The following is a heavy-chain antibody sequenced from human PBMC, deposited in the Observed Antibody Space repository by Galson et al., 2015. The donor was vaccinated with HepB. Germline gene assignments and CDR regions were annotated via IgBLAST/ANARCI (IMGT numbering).Heavy chain of an antibody. CDR3: VRVGSVGGHWCRR. CDR1: GDFISSHY. J-gene: IGHJ5*02. CDR2: IYSDGAA. Sequence: SETLSLTCTVSGDFISSHYWSWIRQPAGQGLEWMGRIYSDGAANYNPSLKSRAIMSADTSKNQVSQKQNSVTAADTAVYYCVRVGSVGGHWCRRCGQAPLATGAS. D-gene: IGHD2-15*01. V-gene: IGHV4-4*07.